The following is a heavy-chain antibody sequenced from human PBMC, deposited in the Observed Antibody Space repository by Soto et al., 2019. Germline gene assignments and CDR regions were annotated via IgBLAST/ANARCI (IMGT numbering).Heavy chain of an antibody. J-gene: IGHJ6*02. CDR1: GGTFSSYA. Sequence: VKVSCKSSGGTFSSYAISWVRQAPGQGLEWMGGIIPIFGTANYAQKFQGRVTITADKSTSTAYMELSSLRSEDTAVYYCARTYYYGSGSYRHYGMDVWGQGTTVTVSS. D-gene: IGHD3-10*01. CDR2: IIPIFGTA. CDR3: ARTYYYGSGSYRHYGMDV. V-gene: IGHV1-69*06.